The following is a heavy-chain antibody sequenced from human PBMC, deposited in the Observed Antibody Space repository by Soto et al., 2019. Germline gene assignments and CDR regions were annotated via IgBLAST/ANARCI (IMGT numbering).Heavy chain of an antibody. CDR2: ISGSGGST. D-gene: IGHD6-19*01. CDR1: GFTFSSYA. Sequence: EVQLLESGGGLVQPGGSLRLSCAASGFTFSSYAMSWVRQAPGKGLEWVSAISGSGGSTYYADSVKGRFTISRDNSKNPLYLQMNSLRAEDTAVYYCAKVAREQWLMLAEYFQHWGQGTLVTVSS. J-gene: IGHJ1*01. V-gene: IGHV3-23*01. CDR3: AKVAREQWLMLAEYFQH.